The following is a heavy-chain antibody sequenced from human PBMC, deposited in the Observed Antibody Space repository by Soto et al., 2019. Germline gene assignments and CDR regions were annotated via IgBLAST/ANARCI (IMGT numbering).Heavy chain of an antibody. CDR1: GFPFSYYW. CDR3: AIGKVGAISVHVVDI. Sequence: GSLKLSCAATGFPFSYYWMHWVRQAPGKGLVWVSRIHSDGSSTTDADSVKGRFTISRDNAKNSLYLQMNSLRAEDRALYYGAIGKVGAISVHVVDIWGQGTMVTVS. CDR2: IHSDGSST. V-gene: IGHV3-74*01. D-gene: IGHD1-26*01. J-gene: IGHJ3*02.